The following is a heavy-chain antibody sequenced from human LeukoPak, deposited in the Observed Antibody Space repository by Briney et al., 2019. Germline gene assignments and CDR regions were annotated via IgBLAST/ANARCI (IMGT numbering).Heavy chain of an antibody. D-gene: IGHD5-18*01. CDR1: GYTFTSYA. V-gene: IGHV1-18*01. CDR2: ISGYNGNT. Sequence: ASVKVSCKASGYTFTSYAISWVRQAPGQGLEWMGWISGYNGNTKYAQKVQGRVTMTTDTSTSTAYMELRSLRSDDTAVYYCARGCSYGSDYYYGMDVWGEGTTVAVSS. J-gene: IGHJ6*04. CDR3: ARGCSYGSDYYYGMDV.